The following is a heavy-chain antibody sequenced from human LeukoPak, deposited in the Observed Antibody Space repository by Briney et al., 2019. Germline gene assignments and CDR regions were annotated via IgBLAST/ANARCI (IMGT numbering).Heavy chain of an antibody. J-gene: IGHJ4*02. CDR3: AKGYSGYVALSDYFDY. Sequence: GGSLRLSCAASGFTFSSYEMNWVRQAPGKGLEWVSYISSSGSTIYYADSVKGRFTISRDNAKNSLYLQMNSLRAEDTALYYCAKGYSGYVALSDYFDYWGQGTLVTVSS. D-gene: IGHD5-12*01. CDR1: GFTFSSYE. CDR2: ISSSGSTI. V-gene: IGHV3-48*03.